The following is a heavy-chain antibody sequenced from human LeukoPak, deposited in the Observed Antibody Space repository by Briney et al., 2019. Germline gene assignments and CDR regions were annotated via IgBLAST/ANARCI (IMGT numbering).Heavy chain of an antibody. CDR2: IYTSGST. Sequence: PSETLSLTCTVSGASISSGSYYWSWIRQPAGKGLEWIGRIYTSGSTNYNPSLKSRVTISVDTSKNQFSLKLSSVTAADTAVYYCARGIVVVVAATFDYWGQGTLVTVSS. V-gene: IGHV4-61*02. D-gene: IGHD2-15*01. CDR3: ARGIVVVVAATFDY. J-gene: IGHJ4*02. CDR1: GASISSGSYY.